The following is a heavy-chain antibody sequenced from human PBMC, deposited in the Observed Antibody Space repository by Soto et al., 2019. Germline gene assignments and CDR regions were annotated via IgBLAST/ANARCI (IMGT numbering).Heavy chain of an antibody. CDR2: IYYSGST. CDR3: ARHDWAKPFDY. CDR1: GGSISSSSYY. Sequence: PSETLSLTCTVSGGSISSSSYYWGWIRQPPGKGLEWIGSIYYSGSTYYNPSLESRVTISVDTSKNQFSLKLSSVTAADTAVYYCARHDWAKPFDYWGQGTLVTVS. V-gene: IGHV4-39*01. D-gene: IGHD3-9*01. J-gene: IGHJ4*02.